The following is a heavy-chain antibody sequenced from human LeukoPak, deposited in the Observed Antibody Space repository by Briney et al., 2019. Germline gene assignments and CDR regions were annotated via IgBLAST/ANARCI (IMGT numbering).Heavy chain of an antibody. V-gene: IGHV3-30-3*01. D-gene: IGHD6-13*01. CDR3: ARDLEQQLVSRWFDP. CDR1: GFTFSSYA. J-gene: IGHJ5*02. Sequence: GGSLRLSCAASGFTFSSYAMHWVRQAPGKGLEWVAVISYDGSNKYYADSVKGRFTISRDNSKNTLYLQMNSLRAEDTAVYYCARDLEQQLVSRWFDPWGQGTLVTVSS. CDR2: ISYDGSNK.